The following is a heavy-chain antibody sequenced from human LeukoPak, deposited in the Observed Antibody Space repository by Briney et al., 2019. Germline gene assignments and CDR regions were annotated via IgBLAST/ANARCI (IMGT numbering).Heavy chain of an antibody. CDR3: ATGLGGAYYSGSGTYFALDY. V-gene: IGHV4-59*01. Sequence: SETLSLTCTVSGASISYSYWSWIRQPPGKGLEWMGYVDDSGTHNYNPSLKSRVAISIDTSKNQFSLKLTSVAAADTAVYYCATGLGGAYYSGSGTYFALDYWGQGTLVTVSS. J-gene: IGHJ4*02. D-gene: IGHD3-10*01. CDR1: GASISYSY. CDR2: VDDSGTH.